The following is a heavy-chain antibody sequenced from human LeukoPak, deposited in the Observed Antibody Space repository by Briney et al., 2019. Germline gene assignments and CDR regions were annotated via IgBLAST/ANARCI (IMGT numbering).Heavy chain of an antibody. J-gene: IGHJ5*02. D-gene: IGHD4-23*01. CDR3: ARESSGGNSNWFDP. CDR2: MNPNSGNT. CDR1: GYTFTSYD. Sequence: GASVKVSCKASGYTFTSYDINWVRQATGQGLEWMGWMNPNSGNTGYAQKLQGRVTMTRNTSISTAYMELSSLRSEDTAVYYCARESSGGNSNWFDPWGQGTLVTVSS. V-gene: IGHV1-8*01.